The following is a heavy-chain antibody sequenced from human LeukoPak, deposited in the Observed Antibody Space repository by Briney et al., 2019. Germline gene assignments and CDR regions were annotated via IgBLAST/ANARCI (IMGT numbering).Heavy chain of an antibody. CDR1: AFTFISYS. J-gene: IGHJ4*02. CDR2: ITSSSSYI. Sequence: PGRSLRPSCAASAFTFISYSMNCVRHAPGNWLESVSSITSSSSYIYYADSVKGRFTISRDNAKNTLYLQMNSLRAEDTAVYYCARDNCSGGSCYSGRLVYWGQGTLVTVSS. V-gene: IGHV3-21*01. D-gene: IGHD2-15*01. CDR3: ARDNCSGGSCYSGRLVY.